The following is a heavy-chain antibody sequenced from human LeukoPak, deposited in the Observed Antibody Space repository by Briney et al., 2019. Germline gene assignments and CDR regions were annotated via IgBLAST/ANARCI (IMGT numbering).Heavy chain of an antibody. J-gene: IGHJ4*02. CDR1: GFTFSNYW. V-gene: IGHV3-7*03. D-gene: IGHD2-15*01. Sequence: PGGSLRLSCAASGFTFSNYWMSWVRQAPGKGLEWVANIKQDGSEKHYVDSVKGRFTISRDDSKNTLYLQMNSLRTEDTAVYYCAKDSPVATRWGQGTLVTVSS. CDR2: IKQDGSEK. CDR3: AKDSPVATR.